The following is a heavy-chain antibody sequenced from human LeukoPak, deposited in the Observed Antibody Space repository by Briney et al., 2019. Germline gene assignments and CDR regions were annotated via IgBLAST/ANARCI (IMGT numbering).Heavy chain of an antibody. D-gene: IGHD1-26*01. CDR2: ISTSGDYI. CDR1: GFTFSSYS. J-gene: IGHJ4*02. Sequence: PGGSLTLSCAASGFTFSSYSMNWVRQAPGKGLEWVSSISTSGDYIYYADSVKGRFTMSRDNAKNSLYLQMDSLRAEDTAVYYCARNLVLSRSVGASEKVDYWGQGTLVTVSS. CDR3: ARNLVLSRSVGASEKVDY. V-gene: IGHV3-21*01.